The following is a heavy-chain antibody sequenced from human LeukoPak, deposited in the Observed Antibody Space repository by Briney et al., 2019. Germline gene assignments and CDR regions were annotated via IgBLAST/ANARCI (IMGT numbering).Heavy chain of an antibody. J-gene: IGHJ4*02. V-gene: IGHV4-39*07. Sequence: SETLSLTCTVSGGSFTDYFWGWIRQPPGKGLEWIGSVYYSGRTFYNPSLKNRVSISLDTSKGQFSLNLDSVTAADTAVYFCTRDRAHGTQDYWGQGTLVTVS. CDR1: GGSFTDYF. CDR2: VYYSGRT. CDR3: TRDRAHGTQDY. D-gene: IGHD1-26*01.